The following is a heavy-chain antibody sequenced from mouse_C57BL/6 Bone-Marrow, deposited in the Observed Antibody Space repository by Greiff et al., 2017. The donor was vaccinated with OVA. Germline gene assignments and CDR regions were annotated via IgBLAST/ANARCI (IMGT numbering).Heavy chain of an antibody. D-gene: IGHD2-3*01. V-gene: IGHV1-42*01. CDR3: ARKEDGYIAY. CDR1: GYSFTGYY. Sequence: DVKLQESGPELVKPGASVKISCKASGYSFTGYYMNWVKQSPEKSLEWIGEINPSTGGTTYNQKFKAKATLTVDKSSSTAYMQLKSLTSEDSAVYYCARKEDGYIAYWGQGTLVTVSA. J-gene: IGHJ3*01. CDR2: INPSTGGT.